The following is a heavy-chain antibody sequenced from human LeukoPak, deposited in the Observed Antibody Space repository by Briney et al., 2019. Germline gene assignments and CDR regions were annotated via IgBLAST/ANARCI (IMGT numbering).Heavy chain of an antibody. V-gene: IGHV4-59*01. CDR2: IYYSGST. J-gene: IGHJ4*02. CDR3: ARGRYCSSTSCYGPNFDY. CDR1: GGSISSYQ. Sequence: PSETLSLTCTVSGGSISSYQWSWIRQPPGKGLEWIGYIYYSGSTNYNPSLKSRVTISVDTSKNQFSLKLSSVTAADTAVYYCARGRYCSSTSCYGPNFDYWGQGTLVTVSS. D-gene: IGHD2-2*01.